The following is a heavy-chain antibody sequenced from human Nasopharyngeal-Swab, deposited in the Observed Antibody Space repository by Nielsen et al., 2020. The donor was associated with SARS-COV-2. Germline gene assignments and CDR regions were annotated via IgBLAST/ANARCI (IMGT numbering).Heavy chain of an antibody. D-gene: IGHD1-26*01. CDR1: GFDFSTYG. V-gene: IGHV3-48*02. Sequence: GGSLRLSYTASGFDFSTYGMNWVRQTPGKGVECISFISGSGRSIYYADSVRGRFTISRDNTKNSLYLQMDSLRDEDTAAYYCARVFRVGTTRDAFDIWGQGTKVIVSS. CDR3: ARVFRVGTTRDAFDI. CDR2: ISGSGRSI. J-gene: IGHJ3*02.